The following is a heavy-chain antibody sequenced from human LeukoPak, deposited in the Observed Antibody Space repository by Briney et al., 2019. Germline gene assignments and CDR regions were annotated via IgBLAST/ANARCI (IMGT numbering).Heavy chain of an antibody. CDR1: GYTFTSYG. CDR2: ISAYNGNT. V-gene: IGHV1-18*01. CDR3: ARVRQQLDRRWFDP. D-gene: IGHD6-13*01. J-gene: IGHJ5*02. Sequence: GASVKVSCKASGYTFTSYGISWVRQAPGQGLEWMGWISAYNGNTNYAQRLQGRVTMTTDTSTSTAYMELRSLRSDDTAVYYCARVRQQLDRRWFDPWGQGTLVTVSS.